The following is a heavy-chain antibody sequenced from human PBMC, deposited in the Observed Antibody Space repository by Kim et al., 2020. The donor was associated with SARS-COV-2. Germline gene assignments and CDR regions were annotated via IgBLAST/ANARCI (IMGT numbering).Heavy chain of an antibody. CDR3: ARVPLSIYYYYGMDV. CDR1: GFTFSSYS. J-gene: IGHJ6*02. Sequence: GGSLRLSCAASGFTFSSYSMNWVRQAPGKGLEWVSSISSSSSYISYADSVKGRFTISRDNAKNSLYLQMNSLRAEDTAVYYCARVPLSIYYYYGMDVWGQGTTVTVSS. V-gene: IGHV3-21*01. CDR2: ISSSSSYI.